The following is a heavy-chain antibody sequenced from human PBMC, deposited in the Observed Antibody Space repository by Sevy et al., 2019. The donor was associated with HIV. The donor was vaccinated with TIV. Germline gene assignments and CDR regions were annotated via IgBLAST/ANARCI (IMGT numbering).Heavy chain of an antibody. CDR3: SRDRDRVQES. D-gene: IGHD1-1*01. J-gene: IGHJ5*02. CDR1: GGSVSSGSYY. CDR2: AYYNGKT. V-gene: IGHV4-61*01. Sequence: SETLSLTCSVFGGSVSSGSYYCSWIRQPPGKGLEWVGYAYYNGKTNYNPSLKSRVTISVDMSNNQFSLNLKSMTVADTAVYYSSRDRDRVQESWGQGTMVTVSS.